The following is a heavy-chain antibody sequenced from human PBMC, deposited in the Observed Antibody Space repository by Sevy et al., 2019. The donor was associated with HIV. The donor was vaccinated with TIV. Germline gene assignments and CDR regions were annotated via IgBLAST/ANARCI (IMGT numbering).Heavy chain of an antibody. J-gene: IGHJ6*02. CDR2: ISSSSSTI. CDR3: ARDSDYYDSSGYFGMDV. CDR1: GFTFSSYS. V-gene: IGHV3-48*01. Sequence: GRSLRLSCAASGFTFSSYSMNWVRQAPGMGLEWVSYISSSSSTIYYADSVKGRFTISRDNAKSSLYLQMNSLRAEDTAVYYCARDSDYYDSSGYFGMDVWGQGTTVTVSS. D-gene: IGHD3-22*01.